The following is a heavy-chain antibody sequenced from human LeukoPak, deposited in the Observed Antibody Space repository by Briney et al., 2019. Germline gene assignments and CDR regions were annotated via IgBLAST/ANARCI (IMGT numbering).Heavy chain of an antibody. CDR3: AKGAVGAIHPFDY. CDR1: GFTFSSYA. J-gene: IGHJ4*02. CDR2: ISGSGGST. Sequence: PGGSLRLSCAASGFTFSSYAMSWVRHAPGKGLEWVSAISGSGGSTYYAHSVKGRFTITRDNSKNTLYLQMNSLRAEDTAVYYCAKGAVGAIHPFDYWVRGTVVSVS. D-gene: IGHD1-26*01. V-gene: IGHV3-23*01.